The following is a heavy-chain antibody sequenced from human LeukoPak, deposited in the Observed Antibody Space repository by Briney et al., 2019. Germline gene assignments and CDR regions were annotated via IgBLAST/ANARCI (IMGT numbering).Heavy chain of an antibody. V-gene: IGHV4-59*01. CDR2: IYYSGST. D-gene: IGHD3-22*01. Sequence: SETLSLTCTVSGGSIRSYYWSWIRQPPGKGLEWIGYIYYSGSTNYNPSLKSRVTISVDTSKNQFSLKLSSVTAADTAVYYCARGGTMIYFDYWGQGTLVTVSS. CDR3: ARGGTMIYFDY. J-gene: IGHJ4*02. CDR1: GGSIRSYY.